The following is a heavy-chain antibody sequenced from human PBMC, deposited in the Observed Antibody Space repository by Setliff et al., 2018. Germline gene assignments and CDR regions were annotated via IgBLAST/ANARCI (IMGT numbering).Heavy chain of an antibody. CDR3: ATELRSPFWHFDL. J-gene: IGHJ4*02. D-gene: IGHD3-3*01. CDR2: FIPVLGKP. V-gene: IGHV1-69*04. CDR1: GATLSGVV. Sequence: GASVKVSCKASGATLSGVVFSWVRQAPGHGLEWMGRFIPVLGKPNYAPRFQGRLTITVDTSTGTSYMDLRSPRSDDTAIYYCATELRSPFWHFDLWGQGSLVTSP.